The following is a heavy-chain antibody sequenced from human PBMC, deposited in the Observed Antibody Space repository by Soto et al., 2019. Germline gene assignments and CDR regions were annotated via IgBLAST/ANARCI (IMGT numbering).Heavy chain of an antibody. D-gene: IGHD5-12*01. CDR1: GDSISAYS. J-gene: IGHJ4*02. V-gene: IGHV4-59*01. CDR2: IHYNGNT. CDR3: AREGNLVRWLQPLDF. Sequence: QVQLQVSAPGLVKPSETLSLTCTVSGDSISAYSWSWVRQPPGKGLEWIGNIHYNGNTKYNPSLKSRVSMSVDTSNNQFSLRLISVTAADTAKYFCAREGNLVRWLQPLDFWGQGTLVTVSS.